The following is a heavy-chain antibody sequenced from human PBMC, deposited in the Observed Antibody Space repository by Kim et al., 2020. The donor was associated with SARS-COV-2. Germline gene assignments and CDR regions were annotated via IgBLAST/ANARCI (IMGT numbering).Heavy chain of an antibody. J-gene: IGHJ6*02. D-gene: IGHD3-3*02. CDR3: ARVISFYYYYGMDV. CDR2: IYHSGST. CDR1: GGSISSSNW. V-gene: IGHV4-4*02. Sequence: SETLSLTCAVSGGSISSSNWWSWVRQPPGKGLEWLGEIYHSGSTNYNPSLKSRVTISVDKSKNQFSLKLSSVTAADTAVYYCARVISFYYYYGMDVWGQGTTVTVSS.